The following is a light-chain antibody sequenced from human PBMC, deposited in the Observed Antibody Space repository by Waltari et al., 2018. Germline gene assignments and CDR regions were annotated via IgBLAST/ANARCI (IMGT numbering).Light chain of an antibody. CDR3: AAWDDSLNGLYV. CDR2: SNN. V-gene: IGLV1-44*01. CDR1: SSNIGRNT. Sequence: QSVLTQPPSASGTPGQRVTLPCSGSSSNIGRNTVNWYQQLPGTAPKLLIYSNNQRPSGVPDRFSGSKSGTSASLAISGLQSEDEADYYCAAWDDSLNGLYVFGTGTKVTVL. J-gene: IGLJ1*01.